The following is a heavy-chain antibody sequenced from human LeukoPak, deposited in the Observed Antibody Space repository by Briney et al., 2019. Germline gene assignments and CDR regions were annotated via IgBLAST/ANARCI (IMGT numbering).Heavy chain of an antibody. CDR2: IYYSGST. J-gene: IGHJ5*02. CDR3: ARHGLLFNVDTARGWFDP. Sequence: SETLSLTCTVSGGSISSYYWSWIRQPPGKGLEWIGYIYYSGSTNYNPSLKSRVTISVDTSKNQFSLKLISVTAADTAVYYCARHGLLFNVDTARGWFDPWGQGTLVTVSS. CDR1: GGSISSYY. V-gene: IGHV4-59*08. D-gene: IGHD5-18*01.